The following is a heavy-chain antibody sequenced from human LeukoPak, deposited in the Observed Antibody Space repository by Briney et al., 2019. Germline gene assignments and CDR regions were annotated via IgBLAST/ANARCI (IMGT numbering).Heavy chain of an antibody. CDR2: LIPIYGSA. CDR1: GGSFTFTSHA. V-gene: IGHV1-69*01. D-gene: IGHD3-22*01. J-gene: IGHJ3*01. CDR3: AGFFYDNSGDAFDL. Sequence: SVKVSCKASGGSFTFTSHAISWVRQAPGQGLEWMGGLIPIYGSANYAQKFQGRVTITSDESTRTVYMELSSLRPEDSAVYYCAGFFYDNSGDAFDLWGQGTMVTVSS.